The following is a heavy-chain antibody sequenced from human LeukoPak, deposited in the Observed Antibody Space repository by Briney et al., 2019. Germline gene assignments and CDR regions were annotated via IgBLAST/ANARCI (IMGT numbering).Heavy chain of an antibody. J-gene: IGHJ4*02. Sequence: SETLSLTCTVSGGSISSSSYYWGWIRQPPGKGLEWIGSIYYSGSTYYNPSLKSRVTISVDTSKNQFSLKLSSVTAADTAVYYCARAPLRGSGYYPAEFDYWGQGTLVTVSS. CDR2: IYYSGST. CDR3: ARAPLRGSGYYPAEFDY. D-gene: IGHD3-22*01. V-gene: IGHV4-39*07. CDR1: GGSISSSSYY.